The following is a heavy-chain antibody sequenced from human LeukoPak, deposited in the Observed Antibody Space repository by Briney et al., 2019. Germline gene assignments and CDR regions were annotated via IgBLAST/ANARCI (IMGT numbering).Heavy chain of an antibody. D-gene: IGHD3-9*01. Sequence: GGSLRLSCAASGFTFSSYWMSWVRQAPGKGLEWMAHIKQDGSEKYYVDSVKGRFTISRDNAKHSLYLQMNSLRAEDTAVYYCARDSWGYDILTGYYDPRFDPWGQGTLVTVSS. CDR3: ARDSWGYDILTGYYDPRFDP. CDR2: IKQDGSEK. CDR1: GFTFSSYW. J-gene: IGHJ5*02. V-gene: IGHV3-7*01.